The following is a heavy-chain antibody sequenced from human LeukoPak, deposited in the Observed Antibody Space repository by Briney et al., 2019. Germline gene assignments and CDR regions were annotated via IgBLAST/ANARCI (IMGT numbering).Heavy chain of an antibody. CDR2: SSYDGKDE. Sequence: HPGGSLRLSCAASGFAFSSYAMSWVRQAPGKGPEWVAVSSYDGKDEYVADSVRWRFTISRDKAKSTLNLQMNSLKPEDTAVYYCATGSGYTFGFPAYWGQGTLVTVSS. D-gene: IGHD5-12*01. CDR3: ATGSGYTFGFPAY. CDR1: GFAFSSYA. J-gene: IGHJ4*02. V-gene: IGHV3-30*04.